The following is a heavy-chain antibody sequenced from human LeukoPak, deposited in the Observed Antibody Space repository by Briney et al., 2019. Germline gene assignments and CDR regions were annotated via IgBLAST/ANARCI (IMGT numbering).Heavy chain of an antibody. CDR1: GFTFSSYA. V-gene: IGHV3-30*04. CDR3: ARGYCTSSSCYNDY. CDR2: MSFDVNNK. D-gene: IGHD2-2*02. J-gene: IGHJ4*02. Sequence: PGGSLRLSCATSGFTFSSYAFHWVRQAPGKGLEWAATMSFDVNNKYYADSVRGRFTISRDNSKNTLYLQMNSLRAEDTAVYSCARGYCTSSSCYNDYWGQGTLVTVSS.